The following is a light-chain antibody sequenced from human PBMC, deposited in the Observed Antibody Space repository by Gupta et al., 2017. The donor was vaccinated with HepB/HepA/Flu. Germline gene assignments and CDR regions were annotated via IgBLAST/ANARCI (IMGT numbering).Light chain of an antibody. Sequence: SSELTQDPVVSVALGQTVTITCQGDSLRSYYATWYQQKPGQAPVVVVYGKNNRPSGIPDRFSGSNSGNTASSTITGAQAEDEADYYCNSRDSSGTHPVVFGGGTKLTVL. CDR3: NSRDSSGTHPVV. J-gene: IGLJ2*01. CDR1: SLRSYY. V-gene: IGLV3-19*01. CDR2: GKN.